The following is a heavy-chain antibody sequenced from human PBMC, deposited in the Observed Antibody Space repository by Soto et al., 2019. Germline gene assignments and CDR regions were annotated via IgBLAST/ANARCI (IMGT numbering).Heavy chain of an antibody. Sequence: SVKVSCKASGFTFTSSAVQWVRQARGQRLEWIGWIVVGSGNTNYAQKFQERVTITRDMSTSTAYMELSSLRSEDTAVYYCAAESRSSSWLFDYWGQGTLVTVSS. CDR3: AAESRSSSWLFDY. V-gene: IGHV1-58*01. CDR1: GFTFTSSA. J-gene: IGHJ4*02. D-gene: IGHD6-13*01. CDR2: IVVGSGNT.